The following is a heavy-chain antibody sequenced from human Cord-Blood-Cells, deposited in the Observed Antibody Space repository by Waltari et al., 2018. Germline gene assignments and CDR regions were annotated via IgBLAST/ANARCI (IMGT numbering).Heavy chain of an antibody. CDR2: GTA. V-gene: IGHV1-69*01. CDR3: ARDPRELLVGAFDI. J-gene: IGHJ3*02. Sequence: GTANYAQKFQGRVTITADESTSTAYMELSSLRSEDTAVYYCARDPRELLVGAFDIWGQGTMVTVSS. D-gene: IGHD1-7*01.